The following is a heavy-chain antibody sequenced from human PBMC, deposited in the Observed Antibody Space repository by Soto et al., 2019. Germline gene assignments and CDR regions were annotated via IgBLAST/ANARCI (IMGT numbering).Heavy chain of an antibody. CDR1: GFTFSGYG. J-gene: IGHJ4*02. Sequence: GGSLRLSCVASGFTFSGYGMHWVRQAPGKGLEWLAVISHDGSDKYYADSVRGRFTISRDNSENTLYLQMNSLRPEDTAVYYCAKEDVWFAKDYWGQGTLVTVS. CDR3: AKEDVWFAKDY. D-gene: IGHD3-10*01. V-gene: IGHV3-30*18. CDR2: ISHDGSDK.